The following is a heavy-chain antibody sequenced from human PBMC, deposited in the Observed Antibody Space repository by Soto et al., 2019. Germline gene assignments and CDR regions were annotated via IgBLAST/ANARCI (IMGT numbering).Heavy chain of an antibody. CDR1: GFTFSSYA. V-gene: IGHV3-23*01. J-gene: IGHJ5*02. CDR3: AKVVLGELFLWFGRFDP. Sequence: EVQLLESGGGLVQPGGSLRLSCAASGFTFSSYAMSWVRQAPGKGLEWVSAISGSGGSTYYADSVKGRFTISRDNSKHTLYLQMNSLGAEDTAVYYCAKVVLGELFLWFGRFDPWGQGTLVTVSS. D-gene: IGHD3-10*01. CDR2: ISGSGGST.